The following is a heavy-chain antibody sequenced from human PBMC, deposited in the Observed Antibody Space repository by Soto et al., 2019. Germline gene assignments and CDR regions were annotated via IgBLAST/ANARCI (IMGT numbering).Heavy chain of an antibody. CDR2: IYYSGST. CDR1: GGSISSGGYY. J-gene: IGHJ5*02. V-gene: IGHV4-31*03. CDR3: ARVNFLWFGELLRSPVWFDP. D-gene: IGHD3-10*01. Sequence: SETLSLTCTVSGGSISSGGYYWSWIRQHPGKGLEWIGYIYYSGSTYYNPSLKSRVTISVDRSRNQFSLRLSSVTAADTAVYYCARVNFLWFGELLRSPVWFDPWGQGTLVTVSS.